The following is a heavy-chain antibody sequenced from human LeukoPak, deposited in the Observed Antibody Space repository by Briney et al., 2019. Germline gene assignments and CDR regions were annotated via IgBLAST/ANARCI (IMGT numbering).Heavy chain of an antibody. J-gene: IGHJ4*02. Sequence: GGSLRLSCTASAFTFSDYSMNWVRQAPGKGLEWISYISGRSSTIYYADSVRGRFTISRDNAKNSMYLQMNSLRAEDTAVYYCARDRLTSGSYFFDYWGQGTLVTVSS. CDR2: ISGRSSTI. V-gene: IGHV3-48*01. D-gene: IGHD1-26*01. CDR1: AFTFSDYS. CDR3: ARDRLTSGSYFFDY.